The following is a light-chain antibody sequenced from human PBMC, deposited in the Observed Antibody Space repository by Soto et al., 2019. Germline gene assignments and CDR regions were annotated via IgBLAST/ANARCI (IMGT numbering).Light chain of an antibody. CDR1: QSISSY. Sequence: EIVLTQSPDTLSVSLGERATLSCRASQSISSYLAWYQQKPGQAPRLLIYDASNRATGIPARFSGSGSGTDFTLTISSLEPEDFAVYYCQQRSNWPPAITFGQGTRLEIK. CDR2: DAS. J-gene: IGKJ5*01. CDR3: QQRSNWPPAIT. V-gene: IGKV3-11*01.